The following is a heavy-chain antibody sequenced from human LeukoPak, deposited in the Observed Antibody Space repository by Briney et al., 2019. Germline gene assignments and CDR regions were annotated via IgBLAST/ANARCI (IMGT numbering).Heavy chain of an antibody. D-gene: IGHD6-13*01. CDR2: ISSTSAYI. V-gene: IGHV3-21*01. J-gene: IGHJ4*02. CDR1: GFALNSYS. CDR3: AKDVRQQLVASANRHDY. Sequence: GGSLRLSCAASGFALNSYSLAWVRQAPGKGLEWVSSISSTSAYIHYADSVKGRFTISRDNIDNVVYLQMSSLRAEDTAVYYCAKDVRQQLVASANRHDYWGQRTLVTVSS.